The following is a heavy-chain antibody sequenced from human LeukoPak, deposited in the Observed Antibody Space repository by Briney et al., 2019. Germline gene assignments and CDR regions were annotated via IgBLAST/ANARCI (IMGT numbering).Heavy chain of an antibody. D-gene: IGHD3-10*01. V-gene: IGHV4-4*02. CDR3: ARATMIRGVSNFDY. CDR2: IYHSGST. CDR1: GFTFSNAW. J-gene: IGHJ4*02. Sequence: PGGSLRLSCAASGFTFSNAWMSWVRQAPGKGLEWIGEIYHSGSTNYNPSLKSRVTISVDKSKNQFSLKLSSVTAADTAVYYCARATMIRGVSNFDYWGQGTLVTVSS.